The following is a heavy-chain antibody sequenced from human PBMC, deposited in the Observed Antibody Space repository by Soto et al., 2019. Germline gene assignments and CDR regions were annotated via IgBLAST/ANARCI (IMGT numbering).Heavy chain of an antibody. D-gene: IGHD3-22*01. V-gene: IGHV4-59*01. CDR1: GGSIGGYY. CDR3: ASADYDESSGYGFDAFAI. CDR2: IFYSGST. Sequence: QVQLPESGPGLVKPSETLSLTCTVSGGSIGGYYWSWVRQPPGKGLEWIGHIFYSGSTTYNPSLESRVTISLYMSKNQFSLKLSSVSAADTAVYDCASADYDESSGYGFDAFAIWGQGRTVIVSS. J-gene: IGHJ3*02.